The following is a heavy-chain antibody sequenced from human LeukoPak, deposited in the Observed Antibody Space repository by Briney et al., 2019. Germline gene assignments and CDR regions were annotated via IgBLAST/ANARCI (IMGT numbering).Heavy chain of an antibody. Sequence: ASVKVSFKASGYTFTVYYMHWVRQAPGQGLEWMGWINPNSGGTNYAQKFQGRVTMTRDTSISTAYMELSRLRSDDTAVYYCARVLLPYYYHYMDVWGKGTTVTISS. CDR1: GYTFTVYY. J-gene: IGHJ6*03. V-gene: IGHV1-2*02. D-gene: IGHD1-26*01. CDR2: INPNSGGT. CDR3: ARVLLPYYYHYMDV.